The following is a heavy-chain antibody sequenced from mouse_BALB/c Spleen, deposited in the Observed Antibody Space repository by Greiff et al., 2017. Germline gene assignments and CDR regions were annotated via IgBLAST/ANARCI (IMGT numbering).Heavy chain of an antibody. CDR3: ARSPYSSWFAD. Sequence: VQLQQSGAELMKPGASVKISCKATGYTFSSYWIEWVKQRPGHGLEWIGEILPGSGSTNYNEKFKGKATFTADTSSNTAYMQLSSLTSEDSAVDYCARSPYSSWFADWGQGTLVTVSA. CDR1: GYTFSSYW. D-gene: IGHD1-1*01. V-gene: IGHV1-9*01. J-gene: IGHJ3*01. CDR2: ILPGSGST.